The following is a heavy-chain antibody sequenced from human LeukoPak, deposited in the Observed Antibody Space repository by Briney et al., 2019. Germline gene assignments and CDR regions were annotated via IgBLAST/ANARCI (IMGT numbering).Heavy chain of an antibody. CDR2: IYYSGST. J-gene: IGHJ6*03. V-gene: IGHV4-59*01. CDR1: GGSISSYY. Sequence: PSETLSLTCTVSGGSISSYYWSWIRQPPGKGLEWIGYIYYSGSTNYNPSLKSRVTISVDTSKNRFSLKLSSVTAADTAVYYCARSVEGYCSGGSCYSYYYYMDVWGKGTTVTVSS. D-gene: IGHD2-15*01. CDR3: ARSVEGYCSGGSCYSYYYYMDV.